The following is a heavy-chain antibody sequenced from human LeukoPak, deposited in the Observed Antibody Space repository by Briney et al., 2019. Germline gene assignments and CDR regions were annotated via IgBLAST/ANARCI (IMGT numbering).Heavy chain of an antibody. CDR1: GFTFSSYG. Sequence: PGGSLRLSCAASGFTFSSYGMHWVRQAPGKGLEWVGVIWYDGNNKYCADSVKGRFTISRDNSKNTLYLQMNSLRAEDTAVYYCAKDREVLEWLAYYFDYWGQGTLVTVSS. CDR2: IWYDGNNK. CDR3: AKDREVLEWLAYYFDY. D-gene: IGHD3-3*01. V-gene: IGHV3-33*06. J-gene: IGHJ4*02.